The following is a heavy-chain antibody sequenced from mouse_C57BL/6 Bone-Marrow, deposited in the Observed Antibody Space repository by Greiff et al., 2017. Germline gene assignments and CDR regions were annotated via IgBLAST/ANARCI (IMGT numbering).Heavy chain of an antibody. J-gene: IGHJ2*01. D-gene: IGHD1-1*01. CDR1: GYTFTDYN. CDR3: ARDDYYGSSPGY. Sequence: VQLQQSGPELVKPGASVKMSCKASGYTFTDYNMHWVKQSHGKSLEWIGYINPNNGGTSYHQKFKGKATLTVNKSSSTAYMELRSLTSEDSAVYYCARDDYYGSSPGYWGQGTTLTVSS. CDR2: INPNNGGT. V-gene: IGHV1-22*01.